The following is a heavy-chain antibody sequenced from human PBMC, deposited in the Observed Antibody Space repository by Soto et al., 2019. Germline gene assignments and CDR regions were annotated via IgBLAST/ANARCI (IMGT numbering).Heavy chain of an antibody. D-gene: IGHD4-4*01. CDR1: GGSISSGDYY. CDR2: IYYSGGT. J-gene: IGHJ5*02. Sequence: SETVSLTCTVSGGSISSGDYYWSWIRQPPGKGLEWIGYIYYSGGTYYNPSLKSRVTISVDTSKNQFSLKLSSVTAADTAVYYCARALQYHNWFDPWGQGTLVTVSS. CDR3: ARALQYHNWFDP. V-gene: IGHV4-30-4*01.